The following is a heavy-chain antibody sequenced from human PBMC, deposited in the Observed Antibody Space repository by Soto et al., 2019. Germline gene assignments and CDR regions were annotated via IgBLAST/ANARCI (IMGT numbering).Heavy chain of an antibody. D-gene: IGHD6-19*01. V-gene: IGHV1-3*01. CDR2: INAGNGNT. CDR1: GYTFTSYG. J-gene: IGHJ3*02. Sequence: ASLKVSCKASGYTFTSYGISWVRQAPGQRLEWMGWINAGNGNTKYSQKFQGRVTITRDTSASTAYMELSSLRSEDTAVYYCASEQWLGDAFDIWGQGTMVTVSS. CDR3: ASEQWLGDAFDI.